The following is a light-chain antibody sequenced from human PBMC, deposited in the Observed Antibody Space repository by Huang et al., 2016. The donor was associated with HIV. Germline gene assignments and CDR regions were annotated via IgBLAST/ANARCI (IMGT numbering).Light chain of an antibody. V-gene: IGKV6-21*02. Sequence: EIVLTQSPDFQSVTPKEKVTISCRASPTIVSTLHWYQQKPDQSPKLLIKYASQSMSGVPSRFSGSGSETNFTLTINSMEAEDAATYYCHQGSSLPLTFGGGTKVEIK. J-gene: IGKJ4*01. CDR1: PTIVST. CDR2: YAS. CDR3: HQGSSLPLT.